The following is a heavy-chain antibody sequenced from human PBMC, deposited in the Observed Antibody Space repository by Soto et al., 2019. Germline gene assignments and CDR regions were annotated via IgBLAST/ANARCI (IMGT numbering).Heavy chain of an antibody. CDR3: VKEARGYSDCLSASFDS. J-gene: IGHJ4*02. CDR1: GFTFSNFA. D-gene: IGHD3-3*01. CDR2: ISGTGHRT. V-gene: IGHV3-23*01. Sequence: EVHLLESGGGLVQPGGSLRLSCAASGFTFSNFAVSWVRQPPEKVLEWVSAISGTGHRTYYADYEKGRFTVSSENYKNILYLQMNSRRAEDTALYYCVKEARGYSDCLSASFDSWGQGTLVTVAS.